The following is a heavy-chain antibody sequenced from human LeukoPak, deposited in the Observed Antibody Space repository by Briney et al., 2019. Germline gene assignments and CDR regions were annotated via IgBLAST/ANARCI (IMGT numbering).Heavy chain of an antibody. CDR3: ARGPTLSGSGSYLG. Sequence: PSQTLSLTCTVSGGSISSGGYYWSWIRQHPGKGLEWIGYIYYSGSTYYNPSLKSRVTISEDTSKNQFSLKLSSVTAADTAVYYCARGPTLSGSGSYLGWGQGTLVTVSS. CDR1: GGSISSGGYY. D-gene: IGHD3-10*01. J-gene: IGHJ4*02. CDR2: IYYSGST. V-gene: IGHV4-31*03.